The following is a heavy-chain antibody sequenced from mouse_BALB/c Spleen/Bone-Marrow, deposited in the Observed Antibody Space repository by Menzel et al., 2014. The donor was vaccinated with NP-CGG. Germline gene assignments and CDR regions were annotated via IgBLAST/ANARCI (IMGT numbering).Heavy chain of an antibody. Sequence: VQLQQSGAELAKPGASVKMSCTASGYTFTSYWMHWVKQRPGQGLEWIGYINPSTGHTEYNQKFKDKATLTGDNSSSTAYMQLSSLTSEDSAVDYCARSGTVVDPALIYWGQGTLVTVSA. CDR2: INPSTGHT. CDR3: ARSGTVVDPALIY. CDR1: GYTFTSYW. V-gene: IGHV1-7*01. J-gene: IGHJ3*01. D-gene: IGHD1-1*01.